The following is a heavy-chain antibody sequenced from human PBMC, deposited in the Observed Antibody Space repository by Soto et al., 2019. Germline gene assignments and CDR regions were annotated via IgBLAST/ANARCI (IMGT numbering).Heavy chain of an antibody. J-gene: IGHJ4*02. V-gene: IGHV3-23*01. CDR3: AKEQEMTPIRVLDF. CDR2: ISHSGTGT. Sequence: PGGSLRLSCAASRFTFSNYAMSWVRQAPGKGLEWVSAISHSGTGTYFADSVKGRFTISRDNSKNTVYLQMNSLRVEDTAVYYCAKEQEMTPIRVLDFWGQATLVTVSS. CDR1: RFTFSNYA. D-gene: IGHD2-21*02.